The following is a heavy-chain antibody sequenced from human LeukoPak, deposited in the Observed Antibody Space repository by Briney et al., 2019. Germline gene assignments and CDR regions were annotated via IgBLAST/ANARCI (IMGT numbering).Heavy chain of an antibody. Sequence: ASVKVSCKASGGTFSSYAISWVRQAPGQGLEWMGGIIPIFGTANYAQKFQGRVTITADESTSTAYMELSSLRSEDTAVYYCARGGFYGSENKNWFDPWGQGTLVTVSS. D-gene: IGHD3-10*01. V-gene: IGHV1-69*13. CDR3: ARGGFYGSENKNWFDP. CDR2: IIPIFGTA. J-gene: IGHJ5*02. CDR1: GGTFSSYA.